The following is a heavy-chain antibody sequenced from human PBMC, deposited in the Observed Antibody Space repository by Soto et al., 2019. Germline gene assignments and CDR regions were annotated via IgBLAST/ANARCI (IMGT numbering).Heavy chain of an antibody. Sequence: EVQLVESGGGLVQPGGSLRLSCAASGFTVSTKYMSWVRQAPGKWLEWVSVIYSGGSTFYADSVRGRFTISRDNSKNTVNLQMNSLRAVDTAVYYCGRDPWAADYWGQGTLVTVS. D-gene: IGHD3-16*01. CDR3: GRDPWAADY. J-gene: IGHJ4*02. CDR2: IYSGGST. CDR1: GFTVSTKY. V-gene: IGHV3-66*01.